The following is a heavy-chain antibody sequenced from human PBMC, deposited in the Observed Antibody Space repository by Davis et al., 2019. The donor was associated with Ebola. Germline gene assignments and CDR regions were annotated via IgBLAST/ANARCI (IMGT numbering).Heavy chain of an antibody. CDR2: ISWNSGSI. CDR3: AKDSGYSSGWYGGAPDY. CDR1: GFTFSSYA. J-gene: IGHJ4*02. D-gene: IGHD6-19*01. V-gene: IGHV3-9*01. Sequence: PGGSLRLSCAASGFTFSSYAMSWVRQAPGKGLEWVSGISWNSGSIGYADSVKGRFTISRDNAKNSLYLQMNSLRAEDTALYYCAKDSGYSSGWYGGAPDYWGQGTLVTVSS.